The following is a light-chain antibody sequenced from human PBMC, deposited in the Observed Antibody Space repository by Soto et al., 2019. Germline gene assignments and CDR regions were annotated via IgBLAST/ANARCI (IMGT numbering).Light chain of an antibody. CDR1: QRVSSY. CDR3: QQRSNWLT. J-gene: IGKJ4*01. V-gene: IGKV3-11*01. CDR2: DSS. Sequence: EIVLTQSPATLSLSPGERATLTCRASQRVSSYLAWYQQKPGQAPRLLIYDSSNRATGIQARFSGSGSGTDCTRTIISLEPEDFAVYYCQQRSNWLTFGGGTKVELK.